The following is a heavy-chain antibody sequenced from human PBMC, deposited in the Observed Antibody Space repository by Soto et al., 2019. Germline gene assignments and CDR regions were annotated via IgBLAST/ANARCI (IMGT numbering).Heavy chain of an antibody. CDR2: INPSGGST. Sequence: ASVKVSCKASGYTFTSYYMHWVRQAPGQGLEWMGIINPSGGSTSYAQKFQGRVTMTRDTSTSTVYMELSSLRSEDTAVYYCASSSYYYDSSGYLAYWGQGTLVTVSS. V-gene: IGHV1-46*01. D-gene: IGHD3-22*01. J-gene: IGHJ4*02. CDR3: ASSSYYYDSSGYLAY. CDR1: GYTFTSYY.